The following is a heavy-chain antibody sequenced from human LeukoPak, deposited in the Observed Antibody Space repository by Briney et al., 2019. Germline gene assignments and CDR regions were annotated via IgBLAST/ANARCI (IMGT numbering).Heavy chain of an antibody. J-gene: IGHJ6*03. CDR2: IDSIATTM. Sequence: GGSLRLSCAASQFPFSSFEMNWVRQAPGKGLEWVAYIDSIATTMYYADSVKGRFTISRDNAKNSLYLQMNSLRAEDTAVYYCVRHYYYYMDVWGRGPTVTVSS. V-gene: IGHV3-48*03. CDR1: QFPFSSFE. CDR3: VRHYYYYMDV.